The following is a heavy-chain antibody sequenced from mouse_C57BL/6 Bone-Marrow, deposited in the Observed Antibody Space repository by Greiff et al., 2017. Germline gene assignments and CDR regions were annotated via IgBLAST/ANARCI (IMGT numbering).Heavy chain of an antibody. CDR1: GFNIKDDY. D-gene: IGHD4-1*01. J-gene: IGHJ2*01. CDR2: IDPENGDT. CDR3: TTSLNWDVDY. V-gene: IGHV14-4*01. Sequence: EVKLMESGAELVRPGASVKLSCTASGFNIKDDYMHWVKQRPEQGLEWIGWIDPENGDTEYASKFQGKATITADTSSNTAYLQLSSLTSDDTAVYYCTTSLNWDVDYWGQGTTLTVSS.